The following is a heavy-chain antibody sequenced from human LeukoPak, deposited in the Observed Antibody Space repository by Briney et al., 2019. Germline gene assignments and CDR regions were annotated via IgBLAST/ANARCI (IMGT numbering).Heavy chain of an antibody. D-gene: IGHD5-24*01. J-gene: IGHJ6*03. CDR2: IYYIGST. CDR1: DVSISSYY. V-gene: IGHV4-59*01. CDR3: ARDRREHYYYYYMDV. Sequence: SETLSLTCTVSDVSISSYYWSWIRQPPGKGLEWIGYIYYIGSTNYNPSLKSRVTISVDTSKSQFSPKLSSVTAADTAVYYCARDRREHYYYYYMDVWGKGTTVTVSS.